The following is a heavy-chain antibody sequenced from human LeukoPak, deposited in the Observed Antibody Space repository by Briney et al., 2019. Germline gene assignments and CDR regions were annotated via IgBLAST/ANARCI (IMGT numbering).Heavy chain of an antibody. CDR3: ARVSSQIAATIDY. Sequence: SETLSLTCTVSGYSISSGYDWGWIRQPPGKGLEWIGSIYHSGSTYYNPSLKSRVTISVDTSKNQFSLKLSSVTAADTAVYYCARVSSQIAATIDYWGQGTLVTVSS. J-gene: IGHJ4*02. CDR1: GYSISSGYD. V-gene: IGHV4-38-2*02. CDR2: IYHSGST. D-gene: IGHD6-6*01.